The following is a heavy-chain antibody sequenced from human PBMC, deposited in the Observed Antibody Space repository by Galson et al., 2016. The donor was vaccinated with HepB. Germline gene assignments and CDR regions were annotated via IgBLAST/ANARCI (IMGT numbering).Heavy chain of an antibody. CDR3: VKEGYYYDSSGYQTVSSFDY. V-gene: IGHV3-64D*06. D-gene: IGHD3-22*01. CDR1: GFTFSSYT. J-gene: IGHJ4*02. Sequence: SLRLSCAASGFTFSSYTMHWVRQAPGKGLEYVSAINSNGGSTYYADSVKGRFTISRDNSKNTLYLQMSSLRAEDTAVYYCVKEGYYYDSSGYQTVSSFDYWGQGTLVTVSS. CDR2: INSNGGST.